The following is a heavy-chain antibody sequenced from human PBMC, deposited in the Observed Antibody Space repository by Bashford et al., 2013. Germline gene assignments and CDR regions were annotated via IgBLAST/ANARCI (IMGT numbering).Heavy chain of an antibody. CDR1: GGSVSSSSYL. D-gene: IGHD6-19*01. Sequence: SETLSLTCTVSGGSVSSSSYLWGWIRRSPGKGLEWIGTMDYSGSTYYNPSLKSRVTISVDTSKSQFSLMLNSVTAADTAVYYCARERFTRGWVDYWGQGTLVTVSS. J-gene: IGHJ4*02. V-gene: IGHV4-39*02. CDR3: ARERFTRGWVDY. CDR2: MDYSGST.